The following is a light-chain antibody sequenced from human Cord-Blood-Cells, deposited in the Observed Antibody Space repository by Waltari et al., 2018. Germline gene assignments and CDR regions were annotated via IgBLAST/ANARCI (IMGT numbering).Light chain of an antibody. Sequence: EIVLTQSPATLSLSPGDRATLSCRASQSVSSYLAWYQQKPGQAPRLLIYDASNRATGIPARFSDSGSGTDFTLTISSLEPEDFAVYYCQQRSNWPPPYTFGQGTKLEIK. V-gene: IGKV3-11*01. CDR1: QSVSSY. CDR3: QQRSNWPPPYT. J-gene: IGKJ2*01. CDR2: DAS.